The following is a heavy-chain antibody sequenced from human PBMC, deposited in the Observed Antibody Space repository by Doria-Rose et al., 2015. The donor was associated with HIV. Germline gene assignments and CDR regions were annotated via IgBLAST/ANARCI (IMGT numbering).Heavy chain of an antibody. CDR2: IFSDDER. CDR3: ARIKSSRWYHKYYFDF. V-gene: IGHV2-26*01. J-gene: IGHJ4*02. D-gene: IGHD6-13*01. Sequence: ESGPVLVKPTETLTLTCTVSGVSLSSPGMGVSWIRQPPGKALEWLAHIFSDDERSYKTSLKSRLTNSRGTSKSQVVLTMTDMDPVDTATYYCARIKSSRWYHKYYFDFWGQGTLVIVSA. CDR1: GVSLSSPGMG.